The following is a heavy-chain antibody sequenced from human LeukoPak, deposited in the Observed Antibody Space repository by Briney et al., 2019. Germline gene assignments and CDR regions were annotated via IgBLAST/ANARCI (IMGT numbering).Heavy chain of an antibody. CDR1: GGSISSYY. V-gene: IGHV4-59*01. J-gene: IGHJ4*02. CDR3: ATTTVRGGYDY. Sequence: PSETLSLTCTVSGGSISSYYWSWIRQPPGKGLEWIGYIYYTGSTNYNPSLKSRVTISVDTSKNQFSLNLGSVTAADTAVYYCATTTVRGGYDYWGQGTLVTVSS. CDR2: IYYTGST. D-gene: IGHD4-11*01.